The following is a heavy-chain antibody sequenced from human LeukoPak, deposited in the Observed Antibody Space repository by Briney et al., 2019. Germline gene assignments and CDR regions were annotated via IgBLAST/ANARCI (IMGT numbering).Heavy chain of an antibody. V-gene: IGHV3-23*01. D-gene: IGHD3-22*01. CDR3: AKGGTMIVVVITNRYYFDY. CDR1: GFTFSSYA. J-gene: IGHJ4*02. Sequence: GGSLRLSCAASGFTFSSYAMSWVRQAPGKGLEWVSAISGSGGSTYYADSVKGRFTISRDNSKNTLYLQMNSLRAEDTAVYYCAKGGTMIVVVITNRYYFDYWGQGTQVTVTS. CDR2: ISGSGGST.